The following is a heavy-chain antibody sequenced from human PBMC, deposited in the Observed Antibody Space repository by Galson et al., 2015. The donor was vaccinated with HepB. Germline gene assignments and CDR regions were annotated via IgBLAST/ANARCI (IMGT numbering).Heavy chain of an antibody. CDR3: AREMGSSGLFELDS. Sequence: SLRLSCAASGFTFSSYWVSWVRQAPGKGLEWVANIKQDGSEKYYVDSVKGRFTISRDNAKNSLYLQMNSLRAEDTAVYYCAREMGSSGLFELDSWGQGTLVTVSS. J-gene: IGHJ4*02. D-gene: IGHD3-22*01. V-gene: IGHV3-7*03. CDR2: IKQDGSEK. CDR1: GFTFSSYW.